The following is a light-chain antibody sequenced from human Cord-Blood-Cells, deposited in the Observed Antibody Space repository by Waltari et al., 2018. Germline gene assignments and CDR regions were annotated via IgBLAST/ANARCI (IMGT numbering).Light chain of an antibody. J-gene: IGKJ2*01. CDR3: QQRSNWPPMYT. Sequence: ELVLTQSPATLSLSPGERATLSCRASQSVSSYLAWYQRKPGQAPRLLIYDASNRATGIPPRFSGSGSGTDFTLTSSSLEPEDFAVYYCQQRSNWPPMYTFGQGTKLEIK. V-gene: IGKV3-11*01. CDR1: QSVSSY. CDR2: DAS.